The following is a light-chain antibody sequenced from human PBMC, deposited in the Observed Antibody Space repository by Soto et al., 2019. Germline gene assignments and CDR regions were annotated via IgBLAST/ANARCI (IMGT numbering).Light chain of an antibody. V-gene: IGKV1-33*01. CDR3: QQYNSYSPIT. Sequence: DIQMNQSPSSLSATVGDRVTITCQASQDITNYLNWYQQKPGKAPRLLLYDASSLETGVPSRFSGSGSGTDFTFTISSLQPEDFATYYCQQYNSYSPITFGQVRRLEIK. CDR1: QDITNY. J-gene: IGKJ5*01. CDR2: DAS.